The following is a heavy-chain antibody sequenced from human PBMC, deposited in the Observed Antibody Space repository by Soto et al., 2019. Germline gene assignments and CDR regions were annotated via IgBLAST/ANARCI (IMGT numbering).Heavy chain of an antibody. J-gene: IGHJ4*02. CDR1: GGSISGYY. D-gene: IGHD6-19*01. CDR3: ERVGSSGWSTDY. CDR2: IFYSGVT. V-gene: IGHV4-59*01. Sequence: SETLSLTCTVSGGSISGYYWTWIRQPPGKGLEWIGYIFYSGVTNYNPSLKSRVTLSVDTSKNQFSLKLRSVTAADTAVYYCERVGSSGWSTDYWGRGTLVTVSS.